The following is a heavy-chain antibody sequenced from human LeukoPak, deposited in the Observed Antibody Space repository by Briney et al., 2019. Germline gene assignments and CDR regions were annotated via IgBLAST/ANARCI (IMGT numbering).Heavy chain of an antibody. CDR2: ISGCGGST. J-gene: IGHJ6*04. Sequence: GGSLRLSCAASGFTFRIYAMCWVRPPPPKGLEWVSAISGCGGSTYYADSVKGRRTISGDNSKNTLSLQMNSLRAEDTAVYYCAELGITMFGGVWGKGTTVTISS. CDR3: AELGITMFGGV. D-gene: IGHD3-10*02. CDR1: GFTFRIYA. V-gene: IGHV3-23*01.